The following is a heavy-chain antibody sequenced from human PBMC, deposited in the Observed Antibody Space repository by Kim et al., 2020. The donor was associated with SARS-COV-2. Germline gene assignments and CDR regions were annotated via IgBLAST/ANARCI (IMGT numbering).Heavy chain of an antibody. D-gene: IGHD3-22*01. Sequence: SETLSLTCTVSGGSISSSSYYWGWIRQPPGKGLEWIGSIYYSGSTYYNPSLKSRVTISVDTSKNQFSLKLSSVTAADTAVYYCASLGDYYDSSGPWVDPWGQGTLVTVSS. CDR3: ASLGDYYDSSGPWVDP. J-gene: IGHJ5*02. V-gene: IGHV4-39*01. CDR2: IYYSGST. CDR1: GGSISSSSYY.